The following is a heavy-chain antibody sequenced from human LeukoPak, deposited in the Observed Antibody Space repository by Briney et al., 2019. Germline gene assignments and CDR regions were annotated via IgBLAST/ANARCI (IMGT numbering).Heavy chain of an antibody. Sequence: GGSLRLSCAASGFTFSSYAMHWVRQAPGKGLEWVAVISYDGSNKYYADSVKGRFTISRDNSKNTLYLQMNSLRAEDTAVYYCARTGIAAAGIDYWGQGTPVTVSS. D-gene: IGHD6-13*01. CDR1: GFTFSSYA. CDR2: ISYDGSNK. J-gene: IGHJ4*02. CDR3: ARTGIAAAGIDY. V-gene: IGHV3-30*04.